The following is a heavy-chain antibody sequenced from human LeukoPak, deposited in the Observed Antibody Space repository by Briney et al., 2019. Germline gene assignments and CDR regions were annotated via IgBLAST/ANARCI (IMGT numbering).Heavy chain of an antibody. CDR3: AKHYVNSGRPRAGFDH. V-gene: IGHV1-69*15. CDR1: GGTFSSYA. D-gene: IGHD3-22*01. CDR2: IIPIYNPV. Sequence: ASVKVSCKTSGGTFSSYAFSWMRQAPGQGLEWVGRIIPIYNPVDYTQRFQGRVTITADESTNTVYLELSSLRYDDTAVYYCAKHYVNSGRPRAGFDHWGQGTLVTVSS. J-gene: IGHJ4*02.